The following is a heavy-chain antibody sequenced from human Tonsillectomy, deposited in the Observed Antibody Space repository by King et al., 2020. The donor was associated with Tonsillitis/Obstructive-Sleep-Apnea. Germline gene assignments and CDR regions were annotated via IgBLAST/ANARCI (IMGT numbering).Heavy chain of an antibody. D-gene: IGHD2-15*01. CDR1: GFTFSNAW. J-gene: IGHJ4*02. CDR3: TTDGPYCSGGTCYYGDDY. Sequence: QLVQSGGGLVKPGGSLRLSCAASGFTFSNAWMSWVRQAPGKGLEWVGRIRSKTDGGTTDYAAPVKGRLTISRDDSKNTLYLQMNSLKSEDTALYYCTTDGPYCSGGTCYYGDDYWGQGTLVTVSS. CDR2: IRSKTDGGTT. V-gene: IGHV3-15*01.